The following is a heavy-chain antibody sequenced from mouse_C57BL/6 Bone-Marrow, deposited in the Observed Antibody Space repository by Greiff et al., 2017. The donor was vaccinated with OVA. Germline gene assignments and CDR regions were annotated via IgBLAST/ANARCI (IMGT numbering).Heavy chain of an antibody. V-gene: IGHV1-26*01. CDR2: INPNNGGT. CDR1: GYTFTDYY. Sequence: EVQLQQPGPELVKPGASVKISCKASGYTFTDYYMNWVKQSPGKGLEWIGDINPNNGGTSYNQKFKGKATLTVDKSSSTAYMELRSLTSEDSAVYYCARLLPFAYWGQGTLVTVSA. J-gene: IGHJ3*01. CDR3: ARLLPFAY. D-gene: IGHD2-3*01.